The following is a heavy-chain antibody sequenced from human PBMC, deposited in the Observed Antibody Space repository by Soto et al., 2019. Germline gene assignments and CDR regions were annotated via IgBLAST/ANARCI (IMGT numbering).Heavy chain of an antibody. D-gene: IGHD1-26*01. CDR1: GFTFSSYG. CDR3: AKDEAGAIAF. V-gene: IGHV3-30*18. J-gene: IGHJ4*02. CDR2: ISYDGSNK. Sequence: QVQLVESGGGVVQPGRSLRLSCAASGFTFSSYGMHWVRQAPGKGLEWVAVISYDGSNKYYADSVKGRFTISRDNSKNTLYLQMNSLRAEDTDVYYCAKDEAGAIAFWGQGTLVTVSS.